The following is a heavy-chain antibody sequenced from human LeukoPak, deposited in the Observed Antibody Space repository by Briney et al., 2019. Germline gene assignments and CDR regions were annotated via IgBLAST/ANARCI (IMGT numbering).Heavy chain of an antibody. CDR3: ARATGSGSYKYYFDY. CDR1: GGSFSGYY. Sequence: PSETLSLTCAVYGGSFSGYYWSWVRQPPGKGLEWIGEISHSGSTNYNPSLKSRVTISVDTSKNQFSLKLSSVTAADTAVYYCARATGSGSYKYYFDYWGQGTLVTVSS. J-gene: IGHJ4*02. V-gene: IGHV4-34*01. D-gene: IGHD3-10*01. CDR2: ISHSGST.